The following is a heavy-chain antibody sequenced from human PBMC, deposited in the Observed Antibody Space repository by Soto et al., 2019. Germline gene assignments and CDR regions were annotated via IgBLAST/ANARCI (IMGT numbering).Heavy chain of an antibody. Sequence: QMQLVQSGPEVKKPGTSVKVSCKTSGFTFISSAMQWVRHARGQRLEWIGWIVVGSGHTNYEQKFQERVTITRDMSTTTAYMELSSLRSEDTAVYYCAAASSTSGGYYGMDVWGQGTTVTVSS. CDR2: IVVGSGHT. J-gene: IGHJ6*02. V-gene: IGHV1-58*02. CDR3: AAASSTSGGYYGMDV. D-gene: IGHD2-2*01. CDR1: GFTFISSA.